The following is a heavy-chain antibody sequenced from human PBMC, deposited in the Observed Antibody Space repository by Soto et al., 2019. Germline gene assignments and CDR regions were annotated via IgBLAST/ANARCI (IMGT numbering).Heavy chain of an antibody. CDR3: ARYGGSLTPLFFNWFED. CDR1: GGSISSGGYY. J-gene: IGHJ5*02. V-gene: IGHV4-31*03. D-gene: IGHD2-15*01. Sequence: PSETLSLTCTVSGGSISSGGYYWSWIRQHPGKGLERIGYIYYSGSTYYNPSLKSRVTISVDTFKNQFSLKLSSGTAADTAVYSCARYGGSLTPLFFNWFEDWGQGSLVTVSS. CDR2: IYYSGST.